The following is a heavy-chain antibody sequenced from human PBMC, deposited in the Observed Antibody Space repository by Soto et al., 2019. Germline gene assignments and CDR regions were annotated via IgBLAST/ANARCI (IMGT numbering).Heavy chain of an antibody. CDR1: GFTFSSYW. Sequence: GGSLRLSCAASGFTFSSYWMHWVRQAPGKGLVWVSSIRGGGSGRTYADSVKGRFTISRDNSEKTLYLQMNSLRAEDTATYFCATAYYDSRGFQDRWGQGTLVTVSS. D-gene: IGHD3-22*01. J-gene: IGHJ5*02. CDR3: ATAYYDSRGFQDR. CDR2: IRGGGSGR. V-gene: IGHV3-74*01.